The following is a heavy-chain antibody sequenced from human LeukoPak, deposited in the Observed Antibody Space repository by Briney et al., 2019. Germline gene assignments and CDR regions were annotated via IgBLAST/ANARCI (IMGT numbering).Heavy chain of an antibody. D-gene: IGHD6-6*01. CDR2: IFYLGNT. Sequence: SETLSLTCTVSGGSISSGNYYWSWIRQPPGKGPEWIGYIFYLGNTYYTPSLKSRVTISVDTSKNQFSLKLSSVTAADTAVYYCARKYPDHWFDPWGQGTLVTVSS. V-gene: IGHV4-30-4*01. CDR1: GGSISSGNYY. CDR3: ARKYPDHWFDP. J-gene: IGHJ5*02.